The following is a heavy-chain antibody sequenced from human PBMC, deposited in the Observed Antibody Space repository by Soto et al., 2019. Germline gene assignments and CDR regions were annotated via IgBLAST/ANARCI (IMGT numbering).Heavy chain of an antibody. CDR1: GFSLSTTGVG. D-gene: IGHD3-10*01. Sequence: QITLKESGPTLVRPTQTLTLTCTFSGFSLSTTGVGVGWIRQPPGKALEWLALIYWDDDKRYSPSLKSRLTITKDTSKNAVILTMTNMDPVDTATYYGAQRLRDYGLGRERANYFDPWVQGTLVTVSS. J-gene: IGHJ5*02. CDR3: AQRLRDYGLGRERANYFDP. V-gene: IGHV2-5*02. CDR2: IYWDDDK.